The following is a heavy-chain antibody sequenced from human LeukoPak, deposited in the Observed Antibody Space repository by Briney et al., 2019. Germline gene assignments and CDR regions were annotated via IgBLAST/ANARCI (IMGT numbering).Heavy chain of an antibody. CDR1: GFIVSSNY. V-gene: IGHV3-53*01. CDR3: ARGNGSGRLRNYYYYYMDV. Sequence: PGGSLRLSCAASGFIVSSNYMSWVRQAPGKGLEWVSVTYSGGSTYYADSVTGRFTISRDNSKNTLYLQMNSLRAEDTAVYYCARGNGSGRLRNYYYYYMDVWGTGTTVTVSS. J-gene: IGHJ6*03. CDR2: TYSGGST. D-gene: IGHD6-19*01.